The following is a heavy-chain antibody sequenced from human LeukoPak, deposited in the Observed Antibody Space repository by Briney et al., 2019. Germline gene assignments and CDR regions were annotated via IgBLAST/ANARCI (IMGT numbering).Heavy chain of an antibody. CDR3: ARQGIGGYYDFWSFDY. CDR2: IYHSGST. D-gene: IGHD3-3*01. J-gene: IGHJ4*02. V-gene: IGHV4-38-2*01. Sequence: SETLSLTCALSGYSISSGYYWGWIRQPPGKGMEWIGSIYHSGSTYYNPSLKSRVTISVDTSKNQFSLKLSSVTAADTAVYYCARQGIGGYYDFWSFDYWGQGTLVTVSS. CDR1: GYSISSGYY.